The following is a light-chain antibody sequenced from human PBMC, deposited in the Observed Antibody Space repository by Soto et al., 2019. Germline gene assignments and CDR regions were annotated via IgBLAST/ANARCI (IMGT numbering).Light chain of an antibody. Sequence: DIQMTQSPSTLSASFGDRVTITCRASQDIGTWLAWYQQKPGKAPELLIYDASSLQSGVPPRFSGSGSGTEFTLTISSLQPDDFATYYCQQYNSYSPWTFGQGTKVDIK. V-gene: IGKV1-5*01. CDR3: QQYNSYSPWT. J-gene: IGKJ1*01. CDR2: DAS. CDR1: QDIGTW.